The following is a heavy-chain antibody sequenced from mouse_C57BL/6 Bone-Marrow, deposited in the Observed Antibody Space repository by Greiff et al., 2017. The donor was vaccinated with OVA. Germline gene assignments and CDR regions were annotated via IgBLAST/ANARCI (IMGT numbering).Heavy chain of an antibody. Sequence: QVQLQQPGAELVKPGASVKMSCKASGYTFTSYWITWVKQRPGQGLEWIGDIYPGSGSTNYNEKFKSKATLTVDKSSSTAYMQLSSLTSEDSAVYYCARWNDYSSWFAYWGQGTLVTVSA. CDR2: IYPGSGST. D-gene: IGHD2-4*01. V-gene: IGHV1-55*01. J-gene: IGHJ3*01. CDR3: ARWNDYSSWFAY. CDR1: GYTFTSYW.